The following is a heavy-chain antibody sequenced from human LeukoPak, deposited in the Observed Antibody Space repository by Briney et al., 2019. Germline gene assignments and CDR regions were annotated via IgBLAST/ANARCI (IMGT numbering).Heavy chain of an antibody. J-gene: IGHJ2*01. V-gene: IGHV3-53*01. D-gene: IGHD2-2*01. Sequence: GGSLRLSCAASGFIVSTYYMTWVRQAPGKGLEWVSVIYSGGRTKYADSMKGRFTISRDNSKNTVSLQINNLRAEDTALYYCAGGGSTWDWYFDLWGRGTLVTVSS. CDR2: IYSGGRT. CDR1: GFIVSTYY. CDR3: AGGGSTWDWYFDL.